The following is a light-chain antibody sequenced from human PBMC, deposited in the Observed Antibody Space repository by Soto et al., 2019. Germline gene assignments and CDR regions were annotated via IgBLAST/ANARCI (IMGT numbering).Light chain of an antibody. CDR1: SSDVGGYNY. J-gene: IGLJ2*01. CDR2: DVS. CDR3: SSYTSSSTLGV. Sequence: QSALTQPASVSGSPGQPITISCTGTSSDVGGYNYVSWYQQHPGKAPKLMIYDVSNRPSGVSNRFSGSKSGNTASLTISGLQAEHEADYYCSSYTSSSTLGVFGGGTKVTVL. V-gene: IGLV2-14*01.